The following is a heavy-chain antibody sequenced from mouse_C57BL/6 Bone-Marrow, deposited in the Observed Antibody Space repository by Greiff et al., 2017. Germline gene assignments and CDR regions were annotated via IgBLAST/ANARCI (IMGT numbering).Heavy chain of an antibody. Sequence: QVQLQQSGAELVRPGTSVKVSCKASGYAFTNYLIEWVKQRPGQGLEWIGVINPGSGGTNYNEKFKGKATLTADKSSSTAYMQLSSLTSEDSAVYFCARGGWLLYCAMGCWGQGASVTVST. CDR3: ARGGWLLYCAMGC. V-gene: IGHV1-54*01. J-gene: IGHJ4*01. D-gene: IGHD2-3*01. CDR2: INPGSGGT. CDR1: GYAFTNYL.